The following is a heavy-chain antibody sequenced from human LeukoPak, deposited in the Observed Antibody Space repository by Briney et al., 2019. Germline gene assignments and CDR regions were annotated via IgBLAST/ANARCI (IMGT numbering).Heavy chain of an antibody. J-gene: IGHJ4*02. D-gene: IGHD6-13*01. CDR2: ITSSSSYT. CDR1: AFTFSTYN. V-gene: IGHV3-21*04. CDR3: AKSALMQQLSD. Sequence: GGSLRLSCAASAFTFSTYNMNWVRQAPGKGLEWVSSITSSSSYTFYADSVKGRFTISRDNSKNTLYLQMNSLRAEDTAVYYCAKSALMQQLSDWGQGTLVTVSS.